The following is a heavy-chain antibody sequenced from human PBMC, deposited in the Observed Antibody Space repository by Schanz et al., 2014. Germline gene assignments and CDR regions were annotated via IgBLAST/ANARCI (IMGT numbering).Heavy chain of an antibody. CDR3: AKGQGAVINNWYFDL. J-gene: IGHJ2*01. CDR1: GFTFSSYW. D-gene: IGHD2-21*01. V-gene: IGHV3-74*02. Sequence: EVQLVESGGGLVQPGESLRLSCAASGFTFSSYWMHWVRQAPGKGLVWVSRINSDGSTTIYADSVKGRFTISRDNAKNTLYLQMNSLRAEDTAVYYCAKGQGAVINNWYFDLWGRGTLVTVSS. CDR2: INSDGSTT.